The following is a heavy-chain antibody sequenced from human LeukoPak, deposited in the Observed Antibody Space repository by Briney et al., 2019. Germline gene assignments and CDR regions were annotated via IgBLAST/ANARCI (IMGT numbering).Heavy chain of an antibody. V-gene: IGHV3-74*01. J-gene: IGHJ4*02. Sequence: PGGSPRLSCAASGFTFSSYWMHWVRQAPGKGLVWVSRINTGGSTTDYADSVKGRFTISRDNAKNTLYLQMNSLRAEDTAVYYCSRDLRGRDDYWGQGILVIVSS. CDR3: SRDLRGRDDY. CDR2: INTGGSTT. D-gene: IGHD5-24*01. CDR1: GFTFSSYW.